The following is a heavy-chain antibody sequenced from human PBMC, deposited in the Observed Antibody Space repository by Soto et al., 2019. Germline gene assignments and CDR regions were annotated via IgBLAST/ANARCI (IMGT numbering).Heavy chain of an antibody. D-gene: IGHD3-16*01. J-gene: IGHJ5*02. Sequence: ASVKVSCKASGDSFTNNDVSWVRQATGQGLEWMGWMNPGSGDTGYAQKFPGRVTMTRDISIATAYMELSSLRSDDTAIYYCARMETFGSLNWFDPWGQGTLVTVSS. CDR2: MNPGSGDT. CDR3: ARMETFGSLNWFDP. CDR1: GDSFTNND. V-gene: IGHV1-8*01.